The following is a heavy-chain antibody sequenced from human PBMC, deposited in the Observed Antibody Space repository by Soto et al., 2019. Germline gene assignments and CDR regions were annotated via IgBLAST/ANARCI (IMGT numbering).Heavy chain of an antibody. CDR3: AHSPQPPGYSTSAYAY. CDR2: IYWDDDK. Sequence: QITLKESGPTLVKPTQTLTLTCTFSGFSLSTSGVGVGWIRQPPGKALEWLGIIYWDDDKRYSPYLKSRLTNTKDTSKNQVVLTMANLDPVDTATYYCAHSPQPPGYSTSAYAYWGQGALVTVSS. D-gene: IGHD6-25*01. J-gene: IGHJ4*02. V-gene: IGHV2-5*02. CDR1: GFSLSTSGVG.